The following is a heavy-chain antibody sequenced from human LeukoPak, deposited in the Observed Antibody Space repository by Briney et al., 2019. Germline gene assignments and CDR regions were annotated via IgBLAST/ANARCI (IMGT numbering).Heavy chain of an antibody. CDR1: GFTFSSYE. CDR3: ASLLDYYYYGMDV. V-gene: IGHV3-48*03. Sequence: GGSLRLSCAASGFTFSSYEMNWVRQAPGKGLEWVSYISSSGSTIYYADSVKGRFTISRDNAKNSLYLQMNSLRAEDTAVYYCASLLDYYYYGMDVWGQGTTVTVSS. CDR2: ISSSGSTI. J-gene: IGHJ6*02.